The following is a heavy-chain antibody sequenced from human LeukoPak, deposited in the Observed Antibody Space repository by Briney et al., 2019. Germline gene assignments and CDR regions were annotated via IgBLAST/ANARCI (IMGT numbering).Heavy chain of an antibody. V-gene: IGHV1-2*02. D-gene: IGHD2-21*02. J-gene: IGHJ6*03. CDR1: GYTFTGYY. CDR3: ARGVTARGFYYYMDI. Sequence: ASVKVSCKASGYTFTGYYIQWVRQAPGHGLEWIGWINPHSGGTNYAQEFQGRVTMTRDTSISTAYMELSSLRPDDTAVYSCARGVTARGFYYYMDIWGNGTTVTISS. CDR2: INPHSGGT.